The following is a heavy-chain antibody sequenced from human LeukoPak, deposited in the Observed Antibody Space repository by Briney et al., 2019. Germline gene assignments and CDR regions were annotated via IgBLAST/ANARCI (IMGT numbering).Heavy chain of an antibody. CDR3: ARGGAGNYGLYYYYYGMDV. CDR2: IYYSGST. J-gene: IGHJ6*02. Sequence: SETLSLTCTASGGSISSYYWSWIRQPPGKGLEWIGYIYYSGSTNYNPSLKSRVTISVDTSKNQFSLKLSSVTAADTAVYYCARGGAGNYGLYYYYYGMDVWGQGTTVTASS. CDR1: GGSISSYY. V-gene: IGHV4-59*01. D-gene: IGHD4-4*01.